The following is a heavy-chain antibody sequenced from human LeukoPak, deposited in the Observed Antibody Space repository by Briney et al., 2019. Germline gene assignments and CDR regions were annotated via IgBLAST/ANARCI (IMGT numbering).Heavy chain of an antibody. V-gene: IGHV1-18*01. J-gene: IGHJ6*04. CDR3: ARTRHCSSTSCYTMDV. D-gene: IGHD2-2*02. CDR2: ISVVNSNT. Sequence: ASVKVSCKASGYTFTSYGISWVRQAPGQGPEWMGWISVVNSNTNYAQKFQGRVTITTDESTSTAYMELSSLRSEDTAVYYCARTRHCSSTSCYTMDVWGKGTTVTVSS. CDR1: GYTFTSYG.